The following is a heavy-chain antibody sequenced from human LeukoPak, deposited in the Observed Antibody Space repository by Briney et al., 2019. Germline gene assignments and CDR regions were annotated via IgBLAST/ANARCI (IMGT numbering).Heavy chain of an antibody. Sequence: SETLSLTCVVYGGSFSGYFWSWIRQPPGKGLEWIGEINHSGSTNYNPSLKSRVTISVDTSKNQFSLQLSSVTAADTAVYYCARGLGIFGVSWFDPWGQGTLVTVSS. CDR1: GGSFSGYF. CDR2: INHSGST. D-gene: IGHD3-3*01. J-gene: IGHJ5*02. V-gene: IGHV4-34*01. CDR3: ARGLGIFGVSWFDP.